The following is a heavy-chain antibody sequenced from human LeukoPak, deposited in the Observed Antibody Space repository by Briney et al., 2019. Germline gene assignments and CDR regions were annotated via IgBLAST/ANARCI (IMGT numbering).Heavy chain of an antibody. CDR2: INHSGST. J-gene: IGHJ6*02. CDR1: GGSSSGYY. V-gene: IGHV4-34*01. CDR3: ARGPTYNWNSQRYYYYYYGMDV. Sequence: SETLSLTCAVYGGSSSGYYWSWIRQPPGKGLEWIGEINHSGSTNYNPSLKSRVTISVDTSKNQFSLKLSSVTAADTAVYYCARGPTYNWNSQRYYYYYYGMDVWGQGTRSPSP. D-gene: IGHD1-7*01.